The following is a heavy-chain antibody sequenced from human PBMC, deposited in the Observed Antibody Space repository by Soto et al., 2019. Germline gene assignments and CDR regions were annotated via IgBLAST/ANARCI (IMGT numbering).Heavy chain of an antibody. J-gene: IGHJ4*02. CDR2: IKQDGSEK. CDR1: GFTFSSYW. Sequence: GGSLRLSCAASGFTFSSYWMNWVRQAPGKGLEWVANIKQDGSEKYYVDSVKGRFTISRDNAKNSLFLQMSSLRAEDTAVYYCAKEGEGRRIGGSLWTSSFRITVAGPDYWGRGTLVTVSS. V-gene: IGHV3-7*01. D-gene: IGHD6-19*01. CDR3: AKEGEGRRIGGSLWTSSFRITVAGPDY.